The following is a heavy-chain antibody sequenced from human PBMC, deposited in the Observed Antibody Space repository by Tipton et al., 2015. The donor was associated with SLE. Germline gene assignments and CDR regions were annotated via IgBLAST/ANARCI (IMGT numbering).Heavy chain of an antibody. D-gene: IGHD4-17*01. J-gene: IGHJ4*02. CDR2: VTGSGGGT. CDR3: ARDAYGDSTVLLDY. Sequence: SLRLSCAASGFTFTNTNYAMNWVRQAPGKGLEWVSLVTGSGGGTYYSNSVKGRFTISRDNSKNTLYLQMNSLRPQDTAVYYCARDAYGDSTVLLDYWGQGTLVTVSS. V-gene: IGHV3-23*01. CDR1: GFTFTNTNYA.